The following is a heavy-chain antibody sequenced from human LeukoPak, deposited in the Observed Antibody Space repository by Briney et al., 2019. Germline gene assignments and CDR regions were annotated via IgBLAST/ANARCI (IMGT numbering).Heavy chain of an antibody. CDR1: GVSISSSNSY. J-gene: IGHJ5*02. D-gene: IGHD3-10*01. V-gene: IGHV4-39*02. CDR2: IYYSGNT. Sequence: SETLSLTCTVSGVSISSSNSYWGWIRQPPGKGLEWIGSIYYSGNTYYNASLKSQVSISIDTSKNQFSLKLTSVTAADTAVYYCARERSLLWFGESKRYNWFDPWGQGTLVTVSS. CDR3: ARERSLLWFGESKRYNWFDP.